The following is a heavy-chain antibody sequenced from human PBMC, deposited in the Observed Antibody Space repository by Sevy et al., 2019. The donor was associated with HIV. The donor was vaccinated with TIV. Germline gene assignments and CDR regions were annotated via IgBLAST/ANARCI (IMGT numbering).Heavy chain of an antibody. V-gene: IGHV3-30*18. Sequence: GGSLRLSCAASGFTFSSYGMHWVRQAPGKGLEWAADISYDGSNKYYADSVKGRFTISRDNSKNTLYLKMNSLRAEDTAVYYCAKDRRNGAGAFYYYYYGMDVWGQGTTVTVSS. CDR2: ISYDGSNK. CDR3: AKDRRNGAGAFYYYYYGMDV. CDR1: GFTFSSYG. D-gene: IGHD2-8*01. J-gene: IGHJ6*02.